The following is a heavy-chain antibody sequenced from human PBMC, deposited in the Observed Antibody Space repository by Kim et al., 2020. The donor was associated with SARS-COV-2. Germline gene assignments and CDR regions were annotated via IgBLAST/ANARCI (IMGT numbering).Heavy chain of an antibody. V-gene: IGHV4-59*08. CDR3: ARRVTDCGGDCYSARGAFDI. D-gene: IGHD2-21*02. CDR2: IYYRGST. Sequence: SETLSLTCTVSGGSISSYYWSWIRQPPGKGLEWIGYIYYRGSTNYNPSLKSRVTISVDTSKNQFSLKLSSVTAADTAVYYCARRVTDCGGDCYSARGAFDIWGQGTMVTVSS. CDR1: GGSISSYY. J-gene: IGHJ3*02.